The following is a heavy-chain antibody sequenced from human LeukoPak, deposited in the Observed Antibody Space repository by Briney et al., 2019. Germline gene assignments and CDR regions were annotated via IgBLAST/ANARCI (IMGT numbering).Heavy chain of an antibody. CDR3: AKDIPPFTMVRGAAFDY. CDR2: IKQDGSEK. Sequence: GGSLRLSCAASGFSFSRYWMSWVRQAPGKGLEWVANIKQDGSEKNYVESVKGRFTISRDNAKNSLYLQMNSLRAEDTALYYCAKDIPPFTMVRGAAFDYWGQGTLVTVSS. J-gene: IGHJ4*02. D-gene: IGHD3-10*01. CDR1: GFSFSRYW. V-gene: IGHV3-7*03.